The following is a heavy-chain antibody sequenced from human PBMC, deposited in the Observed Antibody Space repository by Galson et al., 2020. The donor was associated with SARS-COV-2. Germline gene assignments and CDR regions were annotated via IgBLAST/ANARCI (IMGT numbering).Heavy chain of an antibody. CDR1: GFPFRSYT. CDR3: AKDRDNWGFLLDAFDA. J-gene: IGHJ3*01. CDR2: ISGSGQHT. Sequence: PGGSLILSCAAPGFPFRSYTMSWVRQSPAKGLEWVPGISGSGQHTSYAASVKARLTTSRDNSTKTLFLQLNSLRAEDTAVYYCAKDRDNWGFLLDAFDAWCQGTMGSVAS. V-gene: IGHV3-23*01. D-gene: IGHD7-27*01.